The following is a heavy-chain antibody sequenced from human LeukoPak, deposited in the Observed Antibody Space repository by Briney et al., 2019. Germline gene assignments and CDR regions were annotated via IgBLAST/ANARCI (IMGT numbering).Heavy chain of an antibody. Sequence: GGSLRLSCAASGFTFSSYAMSWVRQAPGKGLEWVSAISGSGGSTYYADSVKGRFTISRDNSKNTLYPQMNSLRAEDTAVYYCAKDLERITIFGVVNFDYWGQGTLVTVSS. CDR3: AKDLERITIFGVVNFDY. D-gene: IGHD3-3*01. V-gene: IGHV3-23*01. CDR2: ISGSGGST. CDR1: GFTFSSYA. J-gene: IGHJ4*02.